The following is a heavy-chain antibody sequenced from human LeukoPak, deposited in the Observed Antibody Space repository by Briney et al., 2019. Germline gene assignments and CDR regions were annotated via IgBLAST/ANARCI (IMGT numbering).Heavy chain of an antibody. V-gene: IGHV4-59*01. D-gene: IGHD5-12*01. Sequence: KSSETLSLTCTVSGGSISSYYWSWIRQPPGKRLEWIGYSHYSGSTNYNPSLKSRVTMSVDTSKNQFSLKVSSVTAADTAVYYCARGRGMATIPFDFWGQGTLVTVSS. J-gene: IGHJ4*02. CDR2: SHYSGST. CDR1: GGSISSYY. CDR3: ARGRGMATIPFDF.